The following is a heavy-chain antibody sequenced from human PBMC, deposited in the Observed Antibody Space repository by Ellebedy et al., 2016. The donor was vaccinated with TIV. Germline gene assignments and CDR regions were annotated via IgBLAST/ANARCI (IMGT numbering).Heavy chain of an antibody. V-gene: IGHV3-7*02. Sequence: GESLKISCAASGFTFSSYWMSWVRQAPGKGLEWVANIKQEGSEKYYADSVKGRFTISRDNAKNSLSLQMNSLSADDTAVYYCSSVRGILSLPNDAFDIWGQGTMVTVSS. CDR1: GFTFSSYW. CDR3: SSVRGILSLPNDAFDI. CDR2: IKQEGSEK. J-gene: IGHJ3*02. D-gene: IGHD2-15*01.